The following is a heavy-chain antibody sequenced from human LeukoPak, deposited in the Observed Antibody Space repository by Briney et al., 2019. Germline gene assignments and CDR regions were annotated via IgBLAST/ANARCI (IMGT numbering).Heavy chain of an antibody. CDR1: GGSISSGGYS. D-gene: IGHD2-2*01. V-gene: IGHV4-30-2*01. J-gene: IGHJ4*02. CDR3: ARVTLGCSSTSCYLSHIDY. CDR2: IYHSGST. Sequence: SQTLSLTCAVSGGSISSGGYSWCWIRQPPGKGLEWIGYIYHSGSTYYNPSLKSRVTISVDRSKNQFSLKLSSVTAADTAVYYCARVTLGCSSTSCYLSHIDYWGQGTLVTVSS.